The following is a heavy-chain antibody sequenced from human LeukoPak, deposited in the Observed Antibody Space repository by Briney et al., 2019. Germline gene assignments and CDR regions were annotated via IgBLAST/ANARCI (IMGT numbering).Heavy chain of an antibody. J-gene: IGHJ4*01. D-gene: IGHD1-1*01. Sequence: GGSLRLSCAASGFTFSSYGMHWVRQAPGKGLEWVAVISYDGSNKYYADSVKGRFTISRDNSKNTLYLQMNSLRAEDTAVYYCAKDRARNEYYFDYWGHGTLVTVSS. CDR2: ISYDGSNK. CDR3: AKDRARNEYYFDY. V-gene: IGHV3-30*18. CDR1: GFTFSSYG.